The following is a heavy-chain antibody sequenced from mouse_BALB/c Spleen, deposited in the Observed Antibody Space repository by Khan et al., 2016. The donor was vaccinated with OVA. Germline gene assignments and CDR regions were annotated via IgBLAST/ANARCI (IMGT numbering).Heavy chain of an antibody. CDR2: ISPGSGNT. J-gene: IGHJ3*01. V-gene: IGHV1-77*01. CDR1: GYIFIDYN. CDR3: AREWGSWFPY. D-gene: IGHD3-1*01. Sequence: VQLQQSGTELARPGASVKLSCKASGYIFIDYNINWVKQRTGQGLEWIGEISPGSGNTYYNEKFKGKATLTADNSSSTAYLQLSSLTSEDSAVDVCAREWGSWFPYWGQGTLVTVAA.